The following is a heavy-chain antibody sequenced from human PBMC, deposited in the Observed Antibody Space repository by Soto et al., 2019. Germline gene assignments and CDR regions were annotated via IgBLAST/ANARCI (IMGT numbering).Heavy chain of an antibody. Sequence: SETLSLTCTVSGGSISSYYWSWIRQPPGKGLEWIGYIYYSGSTNYNPSLKSRVTISVDTSKNQFSLKLSSVTAADTAVYYCARASGQTTVTIEGWYYYYYMDVWGKGTTVTVSS. J-gene: IGHJ6*03. D-gene: IGHD4-17*01. CDR2: IYYSGST. CDR1: GGSISSYY. V-gene: IGHV4-59*01. CDR3: ARASGQTTVTIEGWYYYYYMDV.